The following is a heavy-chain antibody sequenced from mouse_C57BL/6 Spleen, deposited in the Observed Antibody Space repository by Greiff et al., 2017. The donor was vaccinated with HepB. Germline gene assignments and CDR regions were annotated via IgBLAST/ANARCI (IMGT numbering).Heavy chain of an antibody. CDR2: INPSSGYT. J-gene: IGHJ1*03. Sequence: QVQLQHSGAELARPGASVKMSCKASGYTFTSYTMHWVKQRPGQGLEWIGYINPSSGYTKYNQKFKDKATLTADKSSSTAYMQLSSLTSEDSAVYYCARWGDWYFDVWGTGTTVTVSS. CDR1: GYTFTSYT. V-gene: IGHV1-4*01. CDR3: ARWGDWYFDV.